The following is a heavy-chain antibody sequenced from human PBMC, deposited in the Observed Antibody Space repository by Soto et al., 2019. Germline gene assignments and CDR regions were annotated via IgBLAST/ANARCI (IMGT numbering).Heavy chain of an antibody. CDR3: ARSAPPIDY. CDR1: GGTFAISV. Sequence: SVKVSCKASGGTFAISVFNWVRQAPGQGLEWMGGIISIFGTPNYSQKFLGRVTITADESTSTGYMELSNLRSDDTAIYYCARSAPPIDYWGQGTLVTVSS. CDR2: IISIFGTP. V-gene: IGHV1-69*13. J-gene: IGHJ4*02.